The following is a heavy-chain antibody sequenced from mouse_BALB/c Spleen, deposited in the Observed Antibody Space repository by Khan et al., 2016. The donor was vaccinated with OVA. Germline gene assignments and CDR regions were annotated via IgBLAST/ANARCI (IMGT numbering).Heavy chain of an antibody. V-gene: IGHV9-4*02. CDR1: GYTFTTAG. CDR3: ARGGAAYYRNDGGAMEY. D-gene: IGHD2-14*01. J-gene: IGHJ4*01. CDR2: INTHSGVP. Sequence: LVESGPELEKPGETVRISCKASGYTFTTAGMQWVQKMPGKGLKWIGWINTHSGVPKYAEDFKGRFAFSLETSASTAYLQITNLKNEDTATYFCARGGAAYYRNDGGAMEYWGQGTSVTVSS.